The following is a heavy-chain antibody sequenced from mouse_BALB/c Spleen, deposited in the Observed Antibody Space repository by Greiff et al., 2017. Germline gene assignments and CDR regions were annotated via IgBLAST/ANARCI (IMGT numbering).Heavy chain of an antibody. V-gene: IGHV5-17*02. D-gene: IGHD2-1*01. CDR3: ARYGNYGGYFDY. CDR1: GFTFSSFG. Sequence: EVKLEESGGGLVQPGGSRKLSCAASGFTFSSFGMHWVRQAPEKGLEWVAYISSGSSTIYYADTVKGRFTISRDNPKNTLFLQMTSLRSEDTAMYYCARYGNYGGYFDYWGQGTTLTVSS. J-gene: IGHJ2*01. CDR2: ISSGSSTI.